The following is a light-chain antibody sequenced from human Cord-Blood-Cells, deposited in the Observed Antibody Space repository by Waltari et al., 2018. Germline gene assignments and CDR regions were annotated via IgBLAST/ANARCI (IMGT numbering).Light chain of an antibody. CDR2: GAS. Sequence: EVAITQSPATLSVSPGERATLSCRVSQSVSSNLAWYQQKPGQAPRLLIYGASTRATSIPARFSGSGSGTEVTLTISSLQSEDFAVYYCQPYNNWPPYTFGQGTKLEIK. V-gene: IGKV3-15*01. CDR1: QSVSSN. J-gene: IGKJ2*01. CDR3: QPYNNWPPYT.